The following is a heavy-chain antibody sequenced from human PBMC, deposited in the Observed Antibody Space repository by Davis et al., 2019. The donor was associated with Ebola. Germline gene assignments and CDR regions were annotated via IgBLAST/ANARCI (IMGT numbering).Heavy chain of an antibody. CDR3: ARRYGDYGYYYGMDV. D-gene: IGHD4-17*01. CDR2: INPHNNNT. CDR1: GYTFTNYG. V-gene: IGHV1-18*04. Sequence: AASVKVSCKASGYTFTNYGITWVRQAPGQGLEWMGWINPHNNNTNYAQNVQGRVTMTTDTSTSTAYMELRSLRSDDTAVYYCARRYGDYGYYYGMDVWGKGTTVTVSS. J-gene: IGHJ6*04.